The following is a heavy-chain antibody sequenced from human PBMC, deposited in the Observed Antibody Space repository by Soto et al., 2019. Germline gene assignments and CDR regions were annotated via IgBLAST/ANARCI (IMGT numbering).Heavy chain of an antibody. Sequence: ASVKVSCKASGYTFTSYAMHWVRQAPGQSLEWMGWINAGNGNTKYSQKFQGRVTITRDTSASTAYMELSSLRSEDTALYYCARDSGQSSSAAFFDYWGQGTLVTVSS. CDR1: GYTFTSYA. CDR2: INAGNGNT. J-gene: IGHJ4*02. V-gene: IGHV1-3*01. D-gene: IGHD6-6*01. CDR3: ARDSGQSSSAAFFDY.